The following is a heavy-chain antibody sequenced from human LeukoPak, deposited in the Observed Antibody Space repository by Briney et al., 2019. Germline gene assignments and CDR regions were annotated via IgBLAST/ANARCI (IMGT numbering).Heavy chain of an antibody. V-gene: IGHV4-59*01. Sequence: PSETLSLTCTVSCGSISSYYGAWIRQPPGKGLEWIGYIYYSGSTGYNPSLKSRVTISVDTSKNQFSLKLTSVTAADTAVYYCAGSYNSRGYYYYGMDVWGQGTTVTVSS. CDR3: AGSYNSRGYYYYGMDV. D-gene: IGHD3-22*01. CDR1: CGSISSYY. J-gene: IGHJ6*02. CDR2: IYYSGST.